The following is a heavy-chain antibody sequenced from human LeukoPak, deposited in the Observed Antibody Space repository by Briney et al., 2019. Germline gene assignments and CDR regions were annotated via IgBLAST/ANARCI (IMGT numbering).Heavy chain of an antibody. Sequence: PSETLSLTCAVYGGTFSGYYWSWIRQPPGKGLEGVGEINHSGSTNYNPSLNSRVTISVHTSKNQFSLKLSSVTAADTAVYYCASPRFPYYYDSSGNDAFDIWGQGTMVTVSS. CDR1: GGTFSGYY. J-gene: IGHJ3*02. CDR2: INHSGST. D-gene: IGHD3-22*01. V-gene: IGHV4-34*01. CDR3: ASPRFPYYYDSSGNDAFDI.